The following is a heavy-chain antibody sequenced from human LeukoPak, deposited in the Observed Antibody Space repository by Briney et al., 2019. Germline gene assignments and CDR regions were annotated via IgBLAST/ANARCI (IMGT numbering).Heavy chain of an antibody. CDR3: ARASGWLLPACFDY. V-gene: IGHV4-30-4*08. CDR2: IYYSGST. CDR1: GGSISSGDYY. D-gene: IGHD2-21*01. J-gene: IGHJ4*02. Sequence: SQTLSLTCTVSGGSISSGDYYWSWIRQPPGKGLEWFGYIYYSGSTYYNPSLKRRVTISVDTSKNQFSLKLSSVTAADTAVYYCARASGWLLPACFDYWGQGTLVTVSS.